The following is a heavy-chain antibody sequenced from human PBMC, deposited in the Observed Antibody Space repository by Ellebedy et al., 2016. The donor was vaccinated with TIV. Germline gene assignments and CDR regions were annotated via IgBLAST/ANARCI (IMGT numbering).Heavy chain of an antibody. D-gene: IGHD1-26*01. J-gene: IGHJ4*02. Sequence: PGGSLRLSCKASGYTFRDYWINWVRQMPGQGLEWLGMIYADDSYSTYSPSFQGHATMSVDRSINTVYLQWDTLRASDTATYFCVRQKWGSNPDYWGQGTQVIVSS. CDR1: GYTFRDYW. V-gene: IGHV5-10-1*01. CDR3: VRQKWGSNPDY. CDR2: IYADDSYS.